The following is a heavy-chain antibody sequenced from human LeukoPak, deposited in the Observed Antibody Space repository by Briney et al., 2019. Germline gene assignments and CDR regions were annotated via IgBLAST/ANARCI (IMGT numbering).Heavy chain of an antibody. CDR1: GFTFNSYG. V-gene: IGHV3-30*02. D-gene: IGHD1-26*01. J-gene: IGHJ3*02. Sequence: GGSLRLSCAASGFTFNSYGMHWVRQAPGKGLEWVACIRYDGSKSYFADSVKGRFALSRDNSKNTLYLQMSSLRPEGTAVYFCAKDGGSGSYSAFDIWGQGTMVTVSS. CDR3: AKDGGSGSYSAFDI. CDR2: IRYDGSKS.